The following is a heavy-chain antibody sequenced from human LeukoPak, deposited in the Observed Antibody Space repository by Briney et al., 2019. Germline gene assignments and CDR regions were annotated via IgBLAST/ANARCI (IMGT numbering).Heavy chain of an antibody. Sequence: SETLSLTCAVSAGSISSSSHHWGWIRQSPGKGLEWIGGIYYGRTTYYNPSLNSRVTISVVTSKNQFSLQLNSVTAADTAVYYCVRHDGRGGATMGALDSWGQGSLVTVSS. CDR2: IYYGRTT. D-gene: IGHD5-12*01. CDR3: VRHDGRGGATMGALDS. V-gene: IGHV4-39*01. J-gene: IGHJ4*02. CDR1: AGSISSSSHH.